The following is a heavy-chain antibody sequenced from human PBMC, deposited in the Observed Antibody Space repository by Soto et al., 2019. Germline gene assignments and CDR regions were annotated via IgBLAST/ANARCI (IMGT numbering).Heavy chain of an antibody. CDR1: GFTFSSYA. CDR3: ARPQIQDYYYYGMDV. CDR2: ISYDGSNK. J-gene: IGHJ6*02. Sequence: GGSLRLSCAASGFTFSSYAMHWVRQAPGKGLEWVAVISYDGSNKYYADSVKGRFTISRDNSKNTLYLQMNSLRAEDTAVYYCARPQIQDYYYYGMDVWGQGTTVTVSS. V-gene: IGHV3-30-3*01.